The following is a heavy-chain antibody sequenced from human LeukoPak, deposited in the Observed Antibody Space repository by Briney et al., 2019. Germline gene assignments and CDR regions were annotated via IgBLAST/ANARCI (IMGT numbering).Heavy chain of an antibody. V-gene: IGHV4-34*01. D-gene: IGHD3-22*01. CDR1: GGSFSGYY. CDR2: INHSGST. Sequence: SETLSLTCAVYGGSFSGYYWSWIRQPPGKGLEWIGEINHSGSTNYNPSLKSRVTISVDTSKNQFSLKLSSVTAADTAVYYCATQGVYYYDSSGYDYWGQGTLVTVSS. CDR3: ATQGVYYYDSSGYDY. J-gene: IGHJ4*02.